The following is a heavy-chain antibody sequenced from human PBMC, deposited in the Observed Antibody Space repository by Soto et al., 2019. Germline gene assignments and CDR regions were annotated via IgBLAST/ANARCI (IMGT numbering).Heavy chain of an antibody. CDR2: IIPIFGTA. V-gene: IGHV1-69*13. CDR3: ARDGPSGYGNY. CDR1: GGTFSSYA. Sequence: SVNVSCKASGGTFSSYAISWVRQAPGQGLEWMGGIIPIFGTANYAQKFQGRVTITADESSSTAYMELSSLRSEDTAVYYCARDGPSGYGNYWGQGTLVTVSS. D-gene: IGHD5-12*01. J-gene: IGHJ4*02.